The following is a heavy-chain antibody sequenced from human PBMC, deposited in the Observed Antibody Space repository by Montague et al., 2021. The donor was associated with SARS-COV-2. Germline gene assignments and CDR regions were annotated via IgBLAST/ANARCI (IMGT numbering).Heavy chain of an antibody. J-gene: IGHJ6*02. D-gene: IGHD6-13*01. V-gene: IGHV7-4-1*02. CDR1: GYTFTNYA. Sequence: SVKVSCKASGYTFTNYAINWARQAPGQGLEWMGWISTNTENPTFAQGFSGRFVFSLDTSVSTTYLQISSLKAEDTALYFCARGRSAAINSYYALDVWGQGTTVTVSS. CDR2: ISTNTENP. CDR3: ARGRSAAINSYYALDV.